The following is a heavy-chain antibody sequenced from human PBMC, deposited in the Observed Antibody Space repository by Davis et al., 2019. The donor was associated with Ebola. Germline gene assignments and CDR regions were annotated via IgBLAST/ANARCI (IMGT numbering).Heavy chain of an antibody. CDR2: IFSNDET. V-gene: IGHV2-26*01. CDR1: GFSLSHAGMG. CDR3: ARIPEGVGPMRWYFDL. Sequence: SGPTLVKPTETLTLTCTVSGFSLSHAGMGVSWIRQPPGKALEWLGHIFSNDETSYRTSLKRNLTISKDTSKSQVVLMMTNMDPAETATYYCARIPEGVGPMRWYFDLWGRGTQVTVSS. J-gene: IGHJ2*01. D-gene: IGHD1-26*01.